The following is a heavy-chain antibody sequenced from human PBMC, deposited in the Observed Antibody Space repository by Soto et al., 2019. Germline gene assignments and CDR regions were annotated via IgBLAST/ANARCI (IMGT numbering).Heavy chain of an antibody. J-gene: IGHJ4*02. D-gene: IGHD1-26*01. CDR3: ARRGSGIYYDY. CDR1: AFTFSSYA. Sequence: EVQLLESGGGLVQPGGSLRLSCAASAFTFSSYAMNWVRQAPGKGLEWVSVISGSGGRTYYAASVKGRFTISRDNSKNTLYLQMNSLRAEDTAVYYCARRGSGIYYDYWGQGTLVTVSS. CDR2: ISGSGGRT. V-gene: IGHV3-23*01.